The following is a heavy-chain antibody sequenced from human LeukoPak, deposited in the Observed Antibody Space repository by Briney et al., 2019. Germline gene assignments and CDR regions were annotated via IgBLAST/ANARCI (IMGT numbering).Heavy chain of an antibody. CDR1: GGSISSYY. Sequence: PSETLSLXCTVSGGSISSYYWSWIRQPPGKGLEWIGYIYYRGSTNYNPSLKSRVTISVDTSKNQFSLKLSSVTAADTAVYYCARDPSSTGPFDYWGQGTLVTVSS. CDR3: ARDPSSTGPFDY. CDR2: IYYRGST. J-gene: IGHJ4*02. D-gene: IGHD1-14*01. V-gene: IGHV4-59*01.